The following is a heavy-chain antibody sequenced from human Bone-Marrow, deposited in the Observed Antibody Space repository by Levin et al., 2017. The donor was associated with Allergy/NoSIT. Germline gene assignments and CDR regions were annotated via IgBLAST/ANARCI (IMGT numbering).Heavy chain of an antibody. J-gene: IGHJ4*02. D-gene: IGHD2/OR15-2a*01. CDR1: GFTFSSYA. CDR3: AKDENFVVDYFDY. Sequence: GESLKISCAASGFTFSSYAMSWVRQAPGKGLEWVSAISGSGGSTYYADSVKGRFTISRDNSKNTLYLQMNSLRAEDTAVYYCAKDENFVVDYFDYWGQGTLVTVSS. V-gene: IGHV3-23*01. CDR2: ISGSGGST.